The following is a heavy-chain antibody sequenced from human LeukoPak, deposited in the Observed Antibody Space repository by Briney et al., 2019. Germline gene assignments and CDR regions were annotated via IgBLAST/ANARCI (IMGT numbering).Heavy chain of an antibody. D-gene: IGHD3-10*01. V-gene: IGHV1-18*01. Sequence: ASVKVSCKASGYTFTSYGISWVRRAPGQGLEWMGWISAYNGNTNYAQKLQGRVAMTTDTSTSTAYMELRSLRSDDTAVYYCAREHYYGSGSYLWSDYWGQGTLVTVTS. J-gene: IGHJ4*02. CDR2: ISAYNGNT. CDR1: GYTFTSYG. CDR3: AREHYYGSGSYLWSDY.